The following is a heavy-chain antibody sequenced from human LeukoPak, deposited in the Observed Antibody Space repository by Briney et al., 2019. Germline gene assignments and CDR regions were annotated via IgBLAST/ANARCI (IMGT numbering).Heavy chain of an antibody. J-gene: IGHJ6*03. D-gene: IGHD5/OR15-5a*01. CDR2: IYYSGST. CDR1: GGSISSNSYY. V-gene: IGHV4-39*07. CDR3: ARGVPYYYYYYMDV. Sequence: SETLSLTCAVSGGSISSNSYYWGWIRQPPGKGLEWSGSIYYSGSTYYNPSLKSRVTISADTPKTQFSLKLSSVTAADTAVYYCARGVPYYYYYYMDVWGKGTTVTISS.